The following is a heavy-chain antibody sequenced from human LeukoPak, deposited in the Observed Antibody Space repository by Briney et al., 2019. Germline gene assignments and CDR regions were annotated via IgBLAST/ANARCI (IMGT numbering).Heavy chain of an antibody. CDR3: ARAQGYPGYLDY. Sequence: GGSLRLSCAVSGFTFSSYAMHWVRQAPGKALEWLAVIWYDGSNKYYADSVKGRFIVSKDNSKNMLYLQMNSLTLEDTAVYYCARAQGYPGYLDYGGQGTLVTVSS. CDR2: IWYDGSNK. D-gene: IGHD2-15*01. CDR1: GFTFSSYA. J-gene: IGHJ4*02. V-gene: IGHV3-30*04.